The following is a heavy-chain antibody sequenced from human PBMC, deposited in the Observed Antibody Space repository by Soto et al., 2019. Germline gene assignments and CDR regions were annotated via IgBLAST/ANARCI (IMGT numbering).Heavy chain of an antibody. V-gene: IGHV4-39*01. CDR1: GGSIISSSYY. D-gene: IGHD3-10*01. CDR2: IYYSGST. CDR3: AVLWFGELDY. J-gene: IGHJ4*02. Sequence: SQTMSLTWTVVGGSIISSSYYWGMNRQTPGKGLEWIGSIYYSGSTYYNPSLKSRVTISVDTSKNQFSLKLSSVTAADTAVYCCAVLWFGELDYWGQGTLVTVSS.